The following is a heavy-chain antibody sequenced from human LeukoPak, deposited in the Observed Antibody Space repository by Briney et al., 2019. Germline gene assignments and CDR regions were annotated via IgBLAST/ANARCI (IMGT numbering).Heavy chain of an antibody. Sequence: SETLSLTCTVSGGSISSYYWTWVRQPPGKGLEWIGYIYNTGSTNYNPSLKSRVTISVDTSKNQFSLNLRSVTAADTAVYYCARFRGRSFFFDFWGQGTLVTVSS. V-gene: IGHV4-59*01. J-gene: IGHJ4*02. D-gene: IGHD3-3*01. CDR3: ARFRGRSFFFDF. CDR2: IYNTGST. CDR1: GGSISSYY.